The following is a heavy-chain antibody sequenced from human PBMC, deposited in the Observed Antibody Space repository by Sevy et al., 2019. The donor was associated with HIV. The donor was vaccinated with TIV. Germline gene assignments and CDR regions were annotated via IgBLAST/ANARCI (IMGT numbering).Heavy chain of an antibody. D-gene: IGHD1-26*01. Sequence: SETLSLTCTVSGDSISSGGYFWSWIRQHPGKGLEWIGYINYYGSTLYNPSLQSRVAISIDTSKNQFSLSLSSVTAADTAVYYCASEQVLGDGSFDSWGQGTLVTVSS. V-gene: IGHV4-31*03. CDR2: INYYGST. J-gene: IGHJ4*02. CDR1: GDSISSGGYF. CDR3: ASEQVLGDGSFDS.